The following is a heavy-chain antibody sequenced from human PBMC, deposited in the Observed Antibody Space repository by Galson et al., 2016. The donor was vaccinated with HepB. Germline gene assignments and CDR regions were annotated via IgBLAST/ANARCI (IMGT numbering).Heavy chain of an antibody. CDR1: GYTFTYFW. J-gene: IGHJ6*02. V-gene: IGHV5-51*03. D-gene: IGHD3-10*01. Sequence: QSGAEVKKPGESLKISCKGSGYTFTYFWIAWERQMPGKGLEWMGIIYPDDSDIRYSPSFQGQVTISVDKSISTAYLEWSSLQAPDTAMYYCARRGSFTPMDVWGQGTTVTVSS. CDR3: ARRGSFTPMDV. CDR2: IYPDDSDI.